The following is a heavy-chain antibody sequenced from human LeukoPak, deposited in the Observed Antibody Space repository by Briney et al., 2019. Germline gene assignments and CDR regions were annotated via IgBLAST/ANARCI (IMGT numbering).Heavy chain of an antibody. Sequence: PGRSLRLSCAVSEISFRSYGMHWVRQAPGKGLEWVTFIWYDASNKYYAESVKGRFTISRDSSRNTVFLQMNSLRAEDTAIYYCATDISTHYFGSWGQGTLVTVSS. CDR2: IWYDASNK. CDR1: EISFRSYG. J-gene: IGHJ4*02. V-gene: IGHV3-33*01. CDR3: ATDISTHYFGS. D-gene: IGHD3-9*01.